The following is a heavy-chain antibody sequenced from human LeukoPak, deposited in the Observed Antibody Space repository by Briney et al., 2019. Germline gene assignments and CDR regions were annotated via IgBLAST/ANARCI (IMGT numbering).Heavy chain of an antibody. V-gene: IGHV1-8*03. CDR3: ARGRLTTRGYSGSDLDY. Sequence: ASVKVSCKSSGYTCTSYDINWVRQATGQGLGWRGLMNANSDNTGYAQKFQGRVTITSNTSISTAHLELSSLRSEDKAVYYCARGRLTTRGYSGSDLDYWGQGTLVTVSS. J-gene: IGHJ4*02. D-gene: IGHD5-12*01. CDR1: GYTCTSYD. CDR2: MNANSDNT.